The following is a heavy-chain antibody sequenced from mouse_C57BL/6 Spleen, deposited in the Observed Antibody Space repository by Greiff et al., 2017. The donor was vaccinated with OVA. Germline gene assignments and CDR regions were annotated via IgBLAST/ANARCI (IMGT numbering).Heavy chain of an antibody. CDR3: AREYGSSLPTFAY. D-gene: IGHD1-1*01. Sequence: EVKLMESGPELVKPGASVKISCKASGYSFTDYNMNWVKQSNGKSLEWIGVINPNYGTTSYNQKFKGKATLTVDQSSSTAYMQLNSLTSEDSAVYYCAREYGSSLPTFAYWGQGTLVTVSA. CDR2: INPNYGTT. V-gene: IGHV1-39*01. J-gene: IGHJ3*01. CDR1: GYSFTDYN.